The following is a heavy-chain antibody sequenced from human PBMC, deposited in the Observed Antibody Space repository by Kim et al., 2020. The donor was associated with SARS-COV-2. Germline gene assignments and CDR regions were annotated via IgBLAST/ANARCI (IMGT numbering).Heavy chain of an antibody. V-gene: IGHV3-33*01. CDR1: GVTISSYG. CDR2: GWYDGSNK. D-gene: IGHD2-15*01. Sequence: GGSLRLSCAASGVTISSYGMHWVRKAQGKGLEWVGVGWYDGSNKYYEDSVKGRFTISRDNSKNTLYLQMKSLRAEEKAAEYCAGDTRDHYGMDVWGHG. J-gene: IGHJ6*02. CDR3: AGDTRDHYGMDV.